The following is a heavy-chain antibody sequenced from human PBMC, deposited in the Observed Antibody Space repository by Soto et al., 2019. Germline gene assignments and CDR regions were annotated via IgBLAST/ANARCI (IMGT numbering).Heavy chain of an antibody. CDR3: ARDSTSWYYWFDP. CDR2: ISGSGHNT. D-gene: IGHD2-2*01. J-gene: IGHJ5*02. CDR1: RFTFNNYA. Sequence: GSLRLSCAASRFTFNNYAMSWVRQAPGKGLQWVSTISGSGHNTYYADSVEGRFTISRDNSKNTLHLQMNSLRAEDTAIYYCARDSTSWYYWFDPWGQGTQVTVSS. V-gene: IGHV3-23*01.